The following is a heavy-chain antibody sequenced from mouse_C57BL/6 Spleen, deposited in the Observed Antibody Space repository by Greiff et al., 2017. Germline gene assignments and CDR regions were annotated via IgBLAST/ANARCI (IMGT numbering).Heavy chain of an antibody. V-gene: IGHV1-76*01. CDR2: IYPGSGNT. J-gene: IGHJ2*01. Sequence: QVQLQQSGAELVRPGASVKLSCKASGYTFTDYYINWVKQRPGQGLEWIARIYPGSGNTYYNEKFKGKATLTAEKSSSTAYMQRSSLTSEDSAVYFCARGDYGDYWGQGTTLTVSS. CDR1: GYTFTDYY. D-gene: IGHD2-4*01. CDR3: ARGDYGDY.